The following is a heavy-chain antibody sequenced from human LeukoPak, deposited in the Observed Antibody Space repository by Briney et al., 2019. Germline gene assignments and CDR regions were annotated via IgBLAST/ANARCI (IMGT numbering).Heavy chain of an antibody. CDR1: GFTFDDYA. J-gene: IGHJ3*02. V-gene: IGHV3-9*01. Sequence: GGPLRLSCAASGFTFDDYAMHWVRQAPGKGLEWVSGISWNSGSIGYADPVKGRFTISRDNAKNSLYLQMNSLRAEDTALYYCAKGFPAMVTAHDAFDIWGQGTMVTVSS. CDR2: ISWNSGSI. CDR3: AKGFPAMVTAHDAFDI. D-gene: IGHD2-21*02.